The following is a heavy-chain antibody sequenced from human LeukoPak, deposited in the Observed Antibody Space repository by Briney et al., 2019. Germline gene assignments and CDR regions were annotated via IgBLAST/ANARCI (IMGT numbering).Heavy chain of an antibody. CDR3: AKDLELAGTGGGFDV. J-gene: IGHJ3*01. CDR2: ISGVGDMA. D-gene: IGHD6-19*01. V-gene: IGHV3-23*01. Sequence: GGSLRLSRGASGFTFTTYAINWVRQAPGKGLEWVSGISGVGDMAYYADSVKGRFTISRDNSKNTVSLQTSGMRGEDTALYYCAKDLELAGTGGGFDVWGQGTRVAVSS. CDR1: GFTFTTYA.